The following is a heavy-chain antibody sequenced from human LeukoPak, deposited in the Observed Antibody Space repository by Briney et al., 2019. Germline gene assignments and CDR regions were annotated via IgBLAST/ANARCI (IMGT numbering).Heavy chain of an antibody. V-gene: IGHV1-69*05. CDR1: GGTFSSYA. CDR2: IIPIFGTA. D-gene: IGHD5-18*01. CDR3: ARGRYSYGSKVIPYYYYYMDV. J-gene: IGHJ6*03. Sequence: GASVKVSCKASGGTFSSYAISWVRQAPGQGLEWMGGIIPIFGTANYAQKFQGGVTITTDESTSTAYMELSSLRSEDTAVYYCARGRYSYGSKVIPYYYYYMDVWGKGTTVTVSS.